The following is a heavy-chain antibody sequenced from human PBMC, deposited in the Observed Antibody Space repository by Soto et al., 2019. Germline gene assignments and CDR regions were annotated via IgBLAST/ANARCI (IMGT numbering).Heavy chain of an antibody. D-gene: IGHD3-3*01. Sequence: EYAASVKGRFIISRDDSKSIAYLQMNSLKTEDTAVYYCTGRDFWSPYYTGDYWGQGTLVTV. J-gene: IGHJ4*02. V-gene: IGHV3-49*02. CDR3: TGRDFWSPYYTGDY.